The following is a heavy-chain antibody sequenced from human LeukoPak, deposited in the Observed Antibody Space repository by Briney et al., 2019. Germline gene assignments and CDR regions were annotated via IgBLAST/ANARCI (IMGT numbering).Heavy chain of an antibody. CDR2: IYYSGST. Sequence: NPSETLSLTCTVSGGSISSYYWSWIRQPPGKGLEWIGYIYYSGSTNYNPSLKSRVTISVDTSKNQLSLKLSSVTAADTAVYYCARGLVLRYFDWLPIFDYWGQGTLVTVSS. CDR1: GGSISSYY. D-gene: IGHD3-9*01. J-gene: IGHJ4*02. CDR3: ARGLVLRYFDWLPIFDY. V-gene: IGHV4-59*01.